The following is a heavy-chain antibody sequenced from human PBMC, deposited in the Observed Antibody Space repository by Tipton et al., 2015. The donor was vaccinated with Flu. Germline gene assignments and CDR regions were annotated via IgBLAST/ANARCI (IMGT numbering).Heavy chain of an antibody. CDR2: ISGSGGST. J-gene: IGHJ4*02. CDR3: AKWWGIYGSGSYGGFDY. V-gene: IGHV3-23*01. D-gene: IGHD3-10*01. CDR1: GFTFSSYA. Sequence: SLRLSCAASGFTFSSYAMSWVRQAPGKGLEWVSAISGSGGSTYYADSVKGRFTISRDNSKNTLYLQMNSLRAEDTAVYYCAKWWGIYGSGSYGGFDYWGQGTLVTVSS.